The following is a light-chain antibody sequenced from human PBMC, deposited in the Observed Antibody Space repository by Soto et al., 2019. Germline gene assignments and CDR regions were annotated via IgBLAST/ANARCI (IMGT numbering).Light chain of an antibody. CDR1: QSVLFSSNNKNY. V-gene: IGKV4-1*01. CDR3: QQDYATPSPT. J-gene: IGKJ4*01. Sequence: DIVMTQSPDSLAVSLGERATINCKSSQSVLFSSNNKNYLAWYQQKPGQPPKLLIHWASTRESGVPDRFSGSGYGTDFTLTISSLQAEDVAVYYCQQDYATPSPTFGGGTKVESK. CDR2: WAS.